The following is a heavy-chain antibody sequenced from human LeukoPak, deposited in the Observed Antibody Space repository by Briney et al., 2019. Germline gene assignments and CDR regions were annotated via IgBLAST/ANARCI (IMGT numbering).Heavy chain of an antibody. D-gene: IGHD3-9*01. V-gene: IGHV3-30*18. CDR2: ILCDGSNK. Sequence: GGSLRLSCAASGFTFSSYGMHWVRQAPGKGLEWVAVILCDGSNKYYADSVKGRFTISRDNSKNTLYLQMNGLRAEDTAVYYCAKDRFGNYDILTGPLGYWGQGTLVTVSS. J-gene: IGHJ4*02. CDR3: AKDRFGNYDILTGPLGY. CDR1: GFTFSSYG.